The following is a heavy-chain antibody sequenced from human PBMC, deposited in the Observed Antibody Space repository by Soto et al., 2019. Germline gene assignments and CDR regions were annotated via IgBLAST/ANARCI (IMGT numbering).Heavy chain of an antibody. CDR1: GYTFTSYD. CDR2: MNPNSGNT. J-gene: IGHJ4*02. V-gene: IGHV1-8*01. D-gene: IGHD6-19*01. Sequence: QVQLVQSGAEVKKPGASVKVSCKASGYTFTSYDINWVRQATGQGLEWMGWMNPNSGNTGYAQKFQGRVTMTRNTSINTAYMELSSLRSEDTAVYYCARALKTYSSGRLKWGYWGQGTLVTVSS. CDR3: ARALKTYSSGRLKWGY.